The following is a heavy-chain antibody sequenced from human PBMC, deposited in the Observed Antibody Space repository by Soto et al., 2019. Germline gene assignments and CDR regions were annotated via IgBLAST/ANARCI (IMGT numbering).Heavy chain of an antibody. Sequence: ASVKVSCKASGYTFTGYYMHWVRQAPGQGLEWMGWINPNSGGTNYAQKFQGRVTMTRDTSISTAYMELSRLRSDDTAVYYCARDRAYSGYGGNYYYYYGMDVWGQGTTVTVS. V-gene: IGHV1-2*02. D-gene: IGHD5-12*01. CDR2: INPNSGGT. CDR1: GYTFTGYY. J-gene: IGHJ6*02. CDR3: ARDRAYSGYGGNYYYYYGMDV.